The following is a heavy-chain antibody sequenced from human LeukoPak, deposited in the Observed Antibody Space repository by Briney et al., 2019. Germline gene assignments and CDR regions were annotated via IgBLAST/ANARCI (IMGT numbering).Heavy chain of an antibody. Sequence: ASVKVSCKVSGYTLNELSMHWVRQAPGKGLEGMGGFDPEDGETIYAQKFQGRVTMTEDTCTDTAYMELSRLTSEDTAVYYCATEWGRYCTNGVCYKPFDYWGQGTLVTVSS. V-gene: IGHV1-24*01. J-gene: IGHJ4*02. D-gene: IGHD2-8*01. CDR2: FDPEDGET. CDR1: GYTLNELS. CDR3: ATEWGRYCTNGVCYKPFDY.